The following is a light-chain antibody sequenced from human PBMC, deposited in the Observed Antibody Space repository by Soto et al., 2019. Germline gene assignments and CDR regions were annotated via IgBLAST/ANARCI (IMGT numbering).Light chain of an antibody. J-gene: IGKJ1*01. CDR3: QQRSNWPWT. CDR2: EAS. V-gene: IGKV3-11*01. CDR1: QSVSSY. Sequence: DIVLTQSPATLSSSPGERATLSCRASQSVSSYLAWYQQKPGQAPRLLIYEASNRATGVPARFSGSGSGTDFTLTISSLEPDDFAVYYCQQRSNWPWTFGQGTKVEIK.